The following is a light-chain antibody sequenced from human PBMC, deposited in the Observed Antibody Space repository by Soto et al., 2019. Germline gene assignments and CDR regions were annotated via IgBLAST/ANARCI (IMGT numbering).Light chain of an antibody. V-gene: IGLV2-14*01. J-gene: IGLJ2*01. CDR2: DVS. Sequence: QSALTQPVSVSGSPGQPITISRTGTSSDVGGYNYVSWYQQHPGKAPKLMIYDVSNRPSGVSNRFSGSKSGNTASLTISGLQAEHEADYYCSSYTSSSTLVFGGGTKLTVL. CDR3: SSYTSSSTLV. CDR1: SSDVGGYNY.